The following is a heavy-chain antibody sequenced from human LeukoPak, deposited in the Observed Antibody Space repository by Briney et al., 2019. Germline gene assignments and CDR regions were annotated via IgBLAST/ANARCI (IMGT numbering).Heavy chain of an antibody. D-gene: IGHD3-10*01. CDR1: GGTFSSYA. J-gene: IGHJ5*02. V-gene: IGHV1-69*06. Sequence: SVKVSCKASGGTFSSYAISWVRQAPGQGLEWMGGIIPIFGTANYAQKFQGRVTITADKSTSTAYMELSSLRSEDTAVYYCASSYGSGSYTVTWFDPWGQGTLVTVSS. CDR2: IIPIFGTA. CDR3: ASSYGSGSYTVTWFDP.